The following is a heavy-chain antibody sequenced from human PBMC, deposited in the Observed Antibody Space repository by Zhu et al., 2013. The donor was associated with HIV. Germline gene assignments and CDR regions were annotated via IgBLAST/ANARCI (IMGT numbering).Heavy chain of an antibody. CDR1: GGSLSSTSW. CDR3: ARKTSGYFKF. Sequence: QVQLQESGPGLVKPSGTLSLTCAVSGGSLSSTSWWTWIRQPPGKEPEWIGEVYHSGSTKYNPSLESRVTISVDKSKNQSSLTLTSVTAADTAVYYCARKTSGYFKFWGQGILVTVSS. J-gene: IGHJ4*02. D-gene: IGHD3-22*01. V-gene: IGHV4-4*02. CDR2: VYHSGST.